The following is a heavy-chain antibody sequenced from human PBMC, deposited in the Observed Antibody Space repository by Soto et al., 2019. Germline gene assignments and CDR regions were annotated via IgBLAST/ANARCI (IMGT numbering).Heavy chain of an antibody. CDR1: GSTFDDYA. Sequence: SLRLSCAASGSTFDDYAMHWVRQAPGKGLEWVSGISRNSAAIGYADSVRGRFSISRDNAKNSLYLQMNSLRAEDTALYYCAKGPYDSSGYYNFDYWGQGTLVTVSS. J-gene: IGHJ4*02. D-gene: IGHD3-22*01. CDR3: AKGPYDSSGYYNFDY. V-gene: IGHV3-9*01. CDR2: ISRNSAAI.